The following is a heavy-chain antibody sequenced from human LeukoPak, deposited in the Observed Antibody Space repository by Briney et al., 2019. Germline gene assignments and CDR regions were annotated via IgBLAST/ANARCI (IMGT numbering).Heavy chain of an antibody. J-gene: IGHJ4*02. CDR2: IYHSGST. CDR1: GYSISSGYH. V-gene: IGHV4-38-2*02. Sequence: PSETLSLTCTVSGYSISSGYHWGWIRQPPGKGLEWIGSIYHSGSTYYNPSLKSRVTISVDTSKNQFSLKLSSVTAADTAVYYCARNPWASSGYYINYWGQGTLVTVSS. CDR3: ARNPWASSGYYINY. D-gene: IGHD3-22*01.